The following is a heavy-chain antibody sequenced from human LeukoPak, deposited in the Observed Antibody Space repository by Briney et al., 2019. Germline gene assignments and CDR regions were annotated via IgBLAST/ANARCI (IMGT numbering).Heavy chain of an antibody. D-gene: IGHD2-8*01. CDR2: INQSGST. CDR3: ARGYCTNGVCYIVGRYYFDY. CDR1: GGSFSGYY. V-gene: IGHV4-34*01. Sequence: SETLSLTCAVYGGSFSGYYWSWIRQPPGKGLEWIGEINQSGSTNYNPSLKSRVTISVDTSKNQFSLKLSSVTAADTAVYYCARGYCTNGVCYIVGRYYFDYWGQGTLVTVSS. J-gene: IGHJ4*02.